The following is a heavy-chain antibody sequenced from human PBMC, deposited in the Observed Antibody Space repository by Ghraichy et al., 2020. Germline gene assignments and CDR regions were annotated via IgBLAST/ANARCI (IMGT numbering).Heavy chain of an antibody. Sequence: GGSLRLSCAASGFTFSSYAMSWVRQAPGKGLEWVSAISGSGGSTYYADSVKGRFTISRDNSKNTVYLQMNSRRAEDTAVYYCAKGFDGAFDYWGQGTLVTVSS. CDR2: ISGSGGST. CDR1: GFTFSSYA. CDR3: AKGFDGAFDY. D-gene: IGHD3-16*01. J-gene: IGHJ4*02. V-gene: IGHV3-23*01.